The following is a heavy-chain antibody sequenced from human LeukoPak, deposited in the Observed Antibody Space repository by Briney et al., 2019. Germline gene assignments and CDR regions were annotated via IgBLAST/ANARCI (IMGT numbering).Heavy chain of an antibody. J-gene: IGHJ5*02. D-gene: IGHD5-18*01. CDR1: LYSISSGYY. CDR3: ARCRRVQLWCPRGNRFDP. V-gene: IGHV4-38-2*02. CDR2: IYHSGST. Sequence: SETLSLTCTVSLYSISSGYYWGWIRQPPGKGLEWIGSIYHSGSTYNNPSLRSGVTISVDTPMNQFSLKLSAVTAADTHGYFCARCRRVQLWCPRGNRFDPCGQGTLVTVSS.